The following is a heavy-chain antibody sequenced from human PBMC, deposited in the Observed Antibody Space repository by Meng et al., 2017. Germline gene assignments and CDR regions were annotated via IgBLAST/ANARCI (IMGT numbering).Heavy chain of an antibody. Sequence: GGSLRLSCAASGFTVSSNYMSWVRQAPGKGLEWVSVIYSGGSTYYADSVKGRFTISRDNSKNTLYLQMNSLRAEDTAVYYCAKAHKYYYDSSGYWDFDYWGQGTLVTVSS. D-gene: IGHD3-22*01. CDR3: AKAHKYYYDSSGYWDFDY. V-gene: IGHV3-53*01. CDR1: GFTVSSNY. J-gene: IGHJ4*02. CDR2: IYSGGST.